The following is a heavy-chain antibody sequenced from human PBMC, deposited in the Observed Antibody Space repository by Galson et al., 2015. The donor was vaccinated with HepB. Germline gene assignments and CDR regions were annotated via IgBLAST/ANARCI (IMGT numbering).Heavy chain of an antibody. CDR1: GDSISSGTYY. CDR2: VYISGTT. Sequence: TLSLTCSVSGDSISSGTYYWSWIRRPAGKGLEWIGRVYISGTTNYNPSLKSRVTMSVDTSKNQFSLKLTSLIAADTGIYYCAREPISGYSSTWYLRTKWFFDLWGRGTLVTVSS. D-gene: IGHD6-13*01. J-gene: IGHJ2*01. CDR3: AREPISGYSSTWYLRTKWFFDL. V-gene: IGHV4-61*02.